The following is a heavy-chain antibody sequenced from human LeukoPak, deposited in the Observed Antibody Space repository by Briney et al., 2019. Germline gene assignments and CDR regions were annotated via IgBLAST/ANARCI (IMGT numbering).Heavy chain of an antibody. CDR3: ARESGASGDYDFWSGYYNWFDP. Sequence: PSETLSLTCTVSGGSISSGSYYRSWIRQPAGKGLEWIGRIYTSGRTNYNPSLKSRVTISVDTSKNQFSLKLSSVTAADTAVYYCARESGASGDYDFWSGYYNWFDPWGQGTLVTVSS. V-gene: IGHV4-61*02. D-gene: IGHD3-3*01. J-gene: IGHJ5*02. CDR1: GGSISSGSYY. CDR2: IYTSGRT.